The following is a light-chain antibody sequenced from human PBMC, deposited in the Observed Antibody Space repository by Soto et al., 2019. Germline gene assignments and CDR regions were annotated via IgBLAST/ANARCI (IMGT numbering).Light chain of an antibody. CDR3: CSYAGSTTFRVL. V-gene: IGLV2-23*03. J-gene: IGLJ2*01. CDR1: SSDVGNYNL. CDR2: EGS. Sequence: QSALTQPASVSGSPGQSITISCTGTSSDVGNYNLVSWYQQHPGKAPKLMIYEGSKRPSGVSNGFSGSKSGNTASLTISGLQAEDEADYYCCSYAGSTTFRVLFGGGTKLTVL.